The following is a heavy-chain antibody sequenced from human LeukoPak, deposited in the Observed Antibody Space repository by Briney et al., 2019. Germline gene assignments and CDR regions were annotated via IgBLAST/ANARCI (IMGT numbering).Heavy chain of an antibody. V-gene: IGHV3-7*01. Sequence: PGGSLRLSCVASGFTFSHYWMSWVRQAPGKGLEWVANIKEDGSDKYYVDSVKGRFTISRDNAKNSLFLQMNSLRAEDTAVYYCARAHGAFGIWGQGTMVTVSS. J-gene: IGHJ3*02. CDR3: ARAHGAFGI. CDR2: IKEDGSDK. CDR1: GFTFSHYW.